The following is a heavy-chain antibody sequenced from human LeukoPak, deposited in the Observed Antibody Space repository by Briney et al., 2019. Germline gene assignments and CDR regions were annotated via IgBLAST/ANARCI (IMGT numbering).Heavy chain of an antibody. V-gene: IGHV1-8*02. Sequence: ASVKVSCKGYGYTFINHDIDWVRQAAGQGLEWMGWMNSNSGNTGYAQKFQGRVTMTRNTSISTAYMELSSLRSEDTAVYYCARGYRVLRVDRYPLGYWGQGTLVTVSS. CDR3: ARGYRVLRVDRYPLGY. D-gene: IGHD1-1*01. CDR2: MNSNSGNT. CDR1: GYTFINHD. J-gene: IGHJ4*02.